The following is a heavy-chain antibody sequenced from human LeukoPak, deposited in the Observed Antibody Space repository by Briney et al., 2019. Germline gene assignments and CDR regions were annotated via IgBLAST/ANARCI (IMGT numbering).Heavy chain of an antibody. D-gene: IGHD3-22*01. CDR2: ISSSGSTI. CDR3: ARGSYYDSSGYYFDY. J-gene: IGHJ4*02. CDR1: GFTFSSYE. V-gene: IGHV3-48*03. Sequence: TGGSLRLSCAASGFTFSSYEMNWVRQAPGKGLEWVSYISSSGSTIYYADSVKGRFTISRDNAKNSLYLQMNSLRAEDTAVYYCARGSYYDSSGYYFDYWGQGTLVTVSS.